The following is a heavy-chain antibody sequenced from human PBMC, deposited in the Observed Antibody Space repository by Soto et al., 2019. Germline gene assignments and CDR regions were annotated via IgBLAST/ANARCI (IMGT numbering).Heavy chain of an antibody. J-gene: IGHJ4*02. Sequence: QITLKESGPTLVKPTQTLTLTCTFSGFSLSTSGVGVGWVRQPPGKALEWLALIYWNDDTHHSPSLETRLTIAKHTSLNRVVLIMADVDTVDTGTYYCARLAVAGTVGYFEFWGQGSLVTVSS. CDR2: IYWNDDT. D-gene: IGHD6-19*01. CDR3: ARLAVAGTVGYFEF. V-gene: IGHV2-5*01. CDR1: GFSLSTSGVG.